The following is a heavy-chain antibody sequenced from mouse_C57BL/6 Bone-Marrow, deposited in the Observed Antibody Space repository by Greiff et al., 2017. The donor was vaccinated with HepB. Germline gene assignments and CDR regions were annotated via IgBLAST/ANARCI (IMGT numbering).Heavy chain of an antibody. Sequence: QVQLQQSGAELARPGASVKLSCKASGYTFTSYGISWVKQRTGQGLEWIGEIYPRSGNTYYNEKFKGKATLTADKSSSTAYMELRSLTSEDSAVYFCANYYGSSYVASYWYFDVWGTGTTVTVSS. CDR3: ANYYGSSYVASYWYFDV. V-gene: IGHV1-81*01. CDR2: IYPRSGNT. J-gene: IGHJ1*03. D-gene: IGHD1-1*01. CDR1: GYTFTSYG.